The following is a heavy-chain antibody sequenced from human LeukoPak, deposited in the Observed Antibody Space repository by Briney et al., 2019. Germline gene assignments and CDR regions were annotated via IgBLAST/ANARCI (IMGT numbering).Heavy chain of an antibody. Sequence: GGSLRLSCAASGFTFSIYSMNWVRQPPGKWLEWVSYISSSSTSIYYADSVKRRFTISRDNAKNSLYLQMNSLRDDDTAVYYCASSDDYGGNRFDYWGQGTLVTVSS. J-gene: IGHJ4*02. V-gene: IGHV3-48*02. CDR2: ISSSSTSI. CDR3: ASSDDYGGNRFDY. D-gene: IGHD4-23*01. CDR1: GFTFSIYS.